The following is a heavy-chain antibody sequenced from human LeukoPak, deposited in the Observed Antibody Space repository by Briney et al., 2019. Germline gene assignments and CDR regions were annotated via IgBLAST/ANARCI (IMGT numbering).Heavy chain of an antibody. CDR3: ARGRVRRDAFDI. CDR2: IIPILGIA. D-gene: IGHD5/OR15-5a*01. Sequence: SVKVSCRASGGTFSSYAISWVRQAPGQGLEWMGRIIPILGIANYAQKFQGRVTITADKSTSTAYMELSSLRSEDTAVYYCARGRVRRDAFDIWGQGTMVTVSS. J-gene: IGHJ3*02. CDR1: GGTFSSYA. V-gene: IGHV1-69*04.